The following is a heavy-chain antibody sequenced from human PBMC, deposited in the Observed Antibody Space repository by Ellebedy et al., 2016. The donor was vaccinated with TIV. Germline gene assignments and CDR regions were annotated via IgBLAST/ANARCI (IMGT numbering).Heavy chain of an antibody. Sequence: PGGSLRLSCAGSGFSFSVYAMNWVRQAPGQGLEWVSGISGNGGSAFYADSVKGRFTISRDNPKNTLSLQMNSLRGGDTAVYFCARRRGLDYFDYWGQGTLVTVSS. J-gene: IGHJ4*02. CDR3: ARRRGLDYFDY. V-gene: IGHV3-23*01. CDR2: ISGNGGSA. CDR1: GFSFSVYA.